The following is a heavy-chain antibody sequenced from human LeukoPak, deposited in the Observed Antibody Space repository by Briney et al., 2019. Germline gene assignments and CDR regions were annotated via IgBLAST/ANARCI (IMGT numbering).Heavy chain of an antibody. V-gene: IGHV3-30*02. CDR3: AKQGLTVTRYYFDY. CDR1: GFTFSSYG. D-gene: IGHD4-17*01. Sequence: GGSLRLSCAASGFTFSSYGMHWARQAPGKGLEWVAFIRYDGSNKYYADSVKGRFTISRDNSKNTLYLQMNSLRAEDTAVYYCAKQGLTVTRYYFDYWGQGTLVTVSS. CDR2: IRYDGSNK. J-gene: IGHJ4*02.